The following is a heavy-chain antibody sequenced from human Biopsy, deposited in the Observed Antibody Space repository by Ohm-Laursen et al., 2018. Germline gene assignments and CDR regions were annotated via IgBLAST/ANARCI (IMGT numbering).Heavy chain of an antibody. CDR1: GDSISSYY. J-gene: IGHJ2*01. CDR2: IYFTGRT. Sequence: SDTLSLTCTVSGDSISSYYWSWIRQPPGKALEWIGYIYFTGRTSYNPSLKSRVTMSVNTSKKQFSLRLSPVTAADTAVYYCASAGYNPDWNFDLWGRGTRVTVSS. CDR3: ASAGYNPDWNFDL. V-gene: IGHV4-59*07. D-gene: IGHD5-24*01.